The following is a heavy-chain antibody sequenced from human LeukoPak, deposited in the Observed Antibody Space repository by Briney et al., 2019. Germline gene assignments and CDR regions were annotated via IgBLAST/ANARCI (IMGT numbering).Heavy chain of an antibody. CDR3: ARSSPAMVRGVNDAFDI. V-gene: IGHV4-59*01. CDR2: IYYSGST. J-gene: IGHJ3*02. D-gene: IGHD3-10*01. Sequence: PSETLSLTCTVSGGSISSYHWSWIRQPPGKGLEWIGYIYYSGSTNYNPSLKSRVTISVDTSKNQFSLKLSSVTAADTAVYYCARSSPAMVRGVNDAFDIWGQGTMVTVSS. CDR1: GGSISSYH.